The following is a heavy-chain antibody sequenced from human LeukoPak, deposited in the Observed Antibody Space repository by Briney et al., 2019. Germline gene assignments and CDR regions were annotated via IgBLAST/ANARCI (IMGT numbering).Heavy chain of an antibody. Sequence: GASVKVSCKASGYTFTGYYIHWVRQAPGQGLEWMGWINPNSGGTNYAQKFQGRVTMTRDTSISTAYMELSRLRSDDTAVYYCARERDCGGDCYSPYFDYWGQGTLVTVSS. D-gene: IGHD2-21*02. J-gene: IGHJ4*02. CDR1: GYTFTGYY. CDR2: INPNSGGT. V-gene: IGHV1-2*02. CDR3: ARERDCGGDCYSPYFDY.